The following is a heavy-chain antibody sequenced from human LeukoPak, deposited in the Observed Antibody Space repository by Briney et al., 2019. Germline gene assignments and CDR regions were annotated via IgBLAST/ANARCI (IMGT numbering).Heavy chain of an antibody. CDR1: GFTFSSYG. V-gene: IGHV3-48*01. CDR2: ISSTSSTT. J-gene: IGHJ6*02. Sequence: GGSLRLSCAGSGFTFSSYGMNWVRQAPGKGLEWVSYISSTSSTTYYANSAKGRFTISRDNAKNSLYLQMNSLRAEDTAIYYCARESKDYYYGMDVWGQGTTVTVSS. CDR3: ARESKDYYYGMDV.